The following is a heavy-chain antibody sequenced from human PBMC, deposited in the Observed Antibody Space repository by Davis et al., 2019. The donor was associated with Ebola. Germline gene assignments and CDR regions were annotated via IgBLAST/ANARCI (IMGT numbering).Heavy chain of an antibody. V-gene: IGHV1-18*04. CDR2: ISADNGNT. CDR3: ARDSDAIFDF. CDR1: GYTFSSYG. Sequence: ASVKVSCKASGYTFSSYGISWVRQAPGQGLEWMGWISADNGNTKSALNLQGRFTMTTDAYTTTAYMELSSLTSDDTAVYYCARDSDAIFDFWGQGTLVTVAS. J-gene: IGHJ4*02. D-gene: IGHD5-24*01.